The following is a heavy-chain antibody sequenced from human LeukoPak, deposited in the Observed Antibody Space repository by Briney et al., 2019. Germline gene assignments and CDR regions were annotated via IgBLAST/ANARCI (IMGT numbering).Heavy chain of an antibody. D-gene: IGHD6-6*01. CDR1: GGSFSGYY. V-gene: IGHV4-34*01. Sequence: PSETLSLTCADYGGSFSGYYWSWIRQPPGKGLEWIGEINHSGSTNYNPSLKSRVTISVDTSKNQFSLKLSSVTAADTAVYYCAVSSSFYYYYMDVWGKGTTLTVSS. CDR2: INHSGST. J-gene: IGHJ6*03. CDR3: AVSSSFYYYYMDV.